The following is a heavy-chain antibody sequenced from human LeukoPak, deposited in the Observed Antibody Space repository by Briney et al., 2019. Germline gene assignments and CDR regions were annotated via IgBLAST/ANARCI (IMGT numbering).Heavy chain of an antibody. CDR2: IYSGGST. V-gene: IGHV3-53*01. CDR1: GFTVSSNY. J-gene: IGHJ4*02. Sequence: GGSLRLSCAASGFTVSSNYMSWVRQAPGKGLEWVSVIYSGGSTYYADSVQGRFTISRDNSKNTLYLQMNSLRAEDTAVYYCARDRLDSSSSEDYWGQGILVTVSS. D-gene: IGHD6-6*01. CDR3: ARDRLDSSSSEDY.